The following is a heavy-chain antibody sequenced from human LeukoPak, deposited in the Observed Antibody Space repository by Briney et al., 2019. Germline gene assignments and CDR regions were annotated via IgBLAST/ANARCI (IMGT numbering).Heavy chain of an antibody. D-gene: IGHD3-3*01. J-gene: IGHJ4*02. CDR2: IKSDGST. V-gene: IGHV3-74*01. Sequence: GGSLRLSCAASGFTFSSYWMHWVRQTPGKGLVWVSRIKSDGSTIYADSVKGRFTISRDNAKNTLYLQMNSLRAEDTAVYYCARAITIFGVVSCWGQGALVTVSS. CDR1: GFTFSSYW. CDR3: ARAITIFGVVSC.